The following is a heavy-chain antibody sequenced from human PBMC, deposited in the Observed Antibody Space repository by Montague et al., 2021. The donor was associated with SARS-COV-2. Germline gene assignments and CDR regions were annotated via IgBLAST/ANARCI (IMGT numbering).Heavy chain of an antibody. V-gene: IGHV4-34*01. CDR2: ISHTGST. CDR1: GGSISGYY. CDR3: ARAQTTRFIIACLYDMDD. J-gene: IGHJ6*02. Sequence: SETLSLTCAVYGGSISGYYWSWIRQPPGKGLEWLGHISHTGSTKYNPSLKSRVTISIDTPKNQFSLKLSSVTAADTAVYFCARAQTTRFIIACLYDMDDWGQGTMVTVSS. D-gene: IGHD3-16*01.